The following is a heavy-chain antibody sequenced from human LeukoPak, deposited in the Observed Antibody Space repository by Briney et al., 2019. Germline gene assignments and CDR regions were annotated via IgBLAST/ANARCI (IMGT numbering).Heavy chain of an antibody. CDR3: AKEGPMGEESSGWYVNYFDY. D-gene: IGHD6-19*01. V-gene: IGHV3-23*01. Sequence: GGSLRLSCAASGFNFNIYTMNWVRQAPGKGLEWVSAISGSGGSTYYADSVKGRFTISRDNSKNTLYLQMNSLRAEDTAVYYCAKEGPMGEESSGWYVNYFDYWGQGTLVTVSS. CDR2: ISGSGGST. CDR1: GFNFNIYT. J-gene: IGHJ4*02.